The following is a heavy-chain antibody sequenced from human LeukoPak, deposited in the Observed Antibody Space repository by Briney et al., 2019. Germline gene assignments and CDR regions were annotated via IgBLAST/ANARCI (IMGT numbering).Heavy chain of an antibody. CDR1: GFTFNIYA. CDR3: AREDGRRGNWFDP. J-gene: IGHJ5*02. Sequence: GGSLRLSCAGSGFTFNIYAMSWVRQAPGKGLEWVSGITGTGGNTYYADSVKGRFTISRDNAKNSLYLQMNSLRAEDTAVYYCAREDGRRGNWFDPWGQGTLVTVSS. CDR2: ITGTGGNT. V-gene: IGHV3-23*01. D-gene: IGHD4-23*01.